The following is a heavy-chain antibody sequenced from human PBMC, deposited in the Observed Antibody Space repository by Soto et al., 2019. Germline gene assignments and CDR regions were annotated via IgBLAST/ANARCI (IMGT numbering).Heavy chain of an antibody. Sequence: QVQLVQSGAEVKKPGASVKVSCKASGYTFTSYAMHWVRQAPGQRLEWMGRINAGNGNTKYSQKFQGRVSITRDTSASTAYMELSSLRSEDTAVYYCARDKFDTPKRGYYYYYYGKDVWGQGTTVTVSS. V-gene: IGHV1-3*01. D-gene: IGHD2-2*02. CDR1: GYTFTSYA. J-gene: IGHJ6*02. CDR2: INAGNGNT. CDR3: ARDKFDTPKRGYYYYYYGKDV.